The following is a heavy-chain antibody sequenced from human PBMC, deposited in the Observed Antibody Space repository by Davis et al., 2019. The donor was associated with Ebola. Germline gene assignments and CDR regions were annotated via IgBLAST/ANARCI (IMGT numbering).Heavy chain of an antibody. D-gene: IGHD4-17*01. CDR3: ARVRLTRSSTVTTPLFDY. CDR1: GGSTSSGGYY. V-gene: IGHV4-31*03. Sequence: PSETLSLPCTVSGGSTSSGGYYWSWIRQHPGKGLEWFRYIYYSGSTYYNPSLKSRVTISVDTSKNQFSLKLSSVTAADTAVYYCARVRLTRSSTVTTPLFDYWGQGTLVTVSS. J-gene: IGHJ4*02. CDR2: IYYSGST.